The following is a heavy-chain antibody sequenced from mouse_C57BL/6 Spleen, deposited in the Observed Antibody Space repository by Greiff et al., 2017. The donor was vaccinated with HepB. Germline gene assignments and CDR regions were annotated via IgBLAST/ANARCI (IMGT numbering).Heavy chain of an antibody. CDR1: GYSITSGYY. CDR2: ISYDGSN. Sequence: EVQVVESGPGLVKPSQSLSLTCSVTGYSITSGYYWNWIRQFPGNKLEWMGYISYDGSNNYNPSLKNRISITRDTSKNQFFLKLNSVTTEDTATYYCARRVTYYFDYWGQGTTLTVSS. D-gene: IGHD2-2*01. J-gene: IGHJ2*01. V-gene: IGHV3-6*01. CDR3: ARRVTYYFDY.